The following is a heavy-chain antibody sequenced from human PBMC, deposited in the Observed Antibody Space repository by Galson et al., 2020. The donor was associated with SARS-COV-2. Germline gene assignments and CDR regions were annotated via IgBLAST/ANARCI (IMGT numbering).Heavy chain of an antibody. D-gene: IGHD1-26*01. J-gene: IGHJ4*02. V-gene: IGHV4-61*02. CDR1: GGSISSGSYY. Sequence: SETLSLTCTVSGGSISSGSYYWSWIRQPAGKGLEWIGRIYTSGSTNYNPSLNSRVTISVDTSKNQFSLKLSSVTAADTAVYYCARESRWELYFDHWGQGTLVTVSS. CDR3: ARESRWELYFDH. CDR2: IYTSGST.